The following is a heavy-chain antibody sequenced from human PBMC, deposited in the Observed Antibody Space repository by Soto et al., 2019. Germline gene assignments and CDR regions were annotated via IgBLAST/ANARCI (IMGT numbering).Heavy chain of an antibody. J-gene: IGHJ4*02. CDR1: GYTFTSYD. V-gene: IGHV1-8*01. CDR2: MNPNSGNT. Sequence: ASVKVSCNASGYTFTSYDINWVRHATGQGLEWMGWMNPNSGNTGYAQKFQGRVTMTRNTSISTAYMELSSLRSEDTAVYYCARARRYCSGGSCYFRFDYWGQGTPVTVSS. D-gene: IGHD2-15*01. CDR3: ARARRYCSGGSCYFRFDY.